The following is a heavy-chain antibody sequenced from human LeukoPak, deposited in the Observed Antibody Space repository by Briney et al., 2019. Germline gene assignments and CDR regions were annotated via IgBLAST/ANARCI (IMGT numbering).Heavy chain of an antibody. Sequence: GGSLRLSCAASGFTFSSYWMHWVRQAPGRGLVWVSRINSDGSSTSYADSVKGRFTISRDNAKNTLYLQMNSLRAEDTAVYYCARDGNYDSSGLFPPLFDYWGQGTLVTVSS. CDR2: INSDGSST. V-gene: IGHV3-74*01. J-gene: IGHJ4*02. CDR3: ARDGNYDSSGLFPPLFDY. D-gene: IGHD3-22*01. CDR1: GFTFSSYW.